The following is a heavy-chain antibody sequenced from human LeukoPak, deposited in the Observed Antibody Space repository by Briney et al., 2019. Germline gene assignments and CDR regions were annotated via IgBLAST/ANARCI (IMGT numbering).Heavy chain of an antibody. Sequence: GGSLRLSCAASGFTFSSYSMNWVRQAPGKGLEWVSSISSSSSYIYYADSVKGRFTISRDNAKNSLYLQMNSLRAEDTAVYCCARDGPMTTFDYWGQGTLVTVSS. CDR2: ISSSSSYI. D-gene: IGHD4-4*01. CDR1: GFTFSSYS. CDR3: ARDGPMTTFDY. V-gene: IGHV3-21*01. J-gene: IGHJ4*02.